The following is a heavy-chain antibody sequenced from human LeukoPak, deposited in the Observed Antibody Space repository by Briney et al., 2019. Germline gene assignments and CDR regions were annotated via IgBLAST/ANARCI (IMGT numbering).Heavy chain of an antibody. CDR3: ARLTIGSYYTEFDY. V-gene: IGHV4-59*08. CDR2: IYYSGST. D-gene: IGHD1-26*01. Sequence: SVTLSLTCTVSGGSISSYYWSWIRQPPGKGLEWIGYIYYSGSTNYNPSLKSRVTISVDTSKNQFSLKLSSVTAADTAVYYCARLTIGSYYTEFDYWGQGTLVTVSS. CDR1: GGSISSYY. J-gene: IGHJ4*02.